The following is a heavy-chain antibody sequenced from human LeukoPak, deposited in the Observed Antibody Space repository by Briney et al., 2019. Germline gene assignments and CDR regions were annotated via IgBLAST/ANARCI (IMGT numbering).Heavy chain of an antibody. V-gene: IGHV3-21*01. J-gene: IGHJ4*02. CDR3: ARDQGQEPTSAAGAFDY. D-gene: IGHD6-13*01. Sequence: GGSLRLSCAASGVTFSSYSMNWVRQAPGKGLEWVSSISSSSSYIYYADSVKGRFTISRDNVKNSLYLQMNSLRAEDTAVYYCARDQGQEPTSAAGAFDYWGQGTLVTVSS. CDR2: ISSSSSYI. CDR1: GVTFSSYS.